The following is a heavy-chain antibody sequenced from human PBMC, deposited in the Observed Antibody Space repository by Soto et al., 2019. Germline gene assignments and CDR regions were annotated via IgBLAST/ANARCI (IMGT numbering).Heavy chain of an antibody. D-gene: IGHD6-13*01. J-gene: IGHJ5*02. CDR2: IIPLFDTP. V-gene: IGHV1-69*12. CDR1: GGTFSTYA. Sequence: QVQLVQSGAEVEKPGSSVKVSCKASGGTFSTYAITWVRQAPGQGLAWMGGIIPLFDTPNYAQKFQGRVTITADESTSTVYMELCSLRSEDTAVYYCARRRLAADGPDWFDPWGQGTLVTVSS. CDR3: ARRRLAADGPDWFDP.